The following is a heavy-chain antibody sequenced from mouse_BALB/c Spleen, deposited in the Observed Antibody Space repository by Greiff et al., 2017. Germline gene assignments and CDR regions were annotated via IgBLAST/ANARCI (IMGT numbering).Heavy chain of an antibody. D-gene: IGHD2-10*02. V-gene: IGHV5-12-1*01. J-gene: IGHJ2*01. CDR3: ARHPEYGNYPDY. CDR2: ISSGGGST. CDR1: GFAFSSYD. Sequence: DVMLVESGGGLVKPGGSLKLSCAASGFAFSSYDMSWVRQTPEKRLEWVAYISSGGGSTYYPDTVKGRFTISRDNAKNTLYLQMSSLKSEDTAMYYCARHPEYGNYPDYWGQGTTLTVSS.